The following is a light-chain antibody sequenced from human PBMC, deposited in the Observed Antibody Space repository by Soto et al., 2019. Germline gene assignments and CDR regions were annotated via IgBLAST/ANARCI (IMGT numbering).Light chain of an antibody. CDR3: QNYNSVPVT. CDR2: AAS. CDR1: QGISTY. J-gene: IGKJ3*01. Sequence: DIQMTQSPSSLSASVGDRVTITCRASQGISTYLAWYQQKPGKVPKLLIYAASTLQSGVPSRFSGSGSGTDFTLTISSLQPEDVATYYCQNYNSVPVTFGPGTKVDIE. V-gene: IGKV1-27*01.